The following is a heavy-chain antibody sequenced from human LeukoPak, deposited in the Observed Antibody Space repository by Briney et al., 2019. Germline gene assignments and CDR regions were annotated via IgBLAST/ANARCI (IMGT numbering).Heavy chain of an antibody. J-gene: IGHJ5*02. V-gene: IGHV4-59*01. D-gene: IGHD5-24*01. CDR3: ARWGREGNWFDP. CDR1: GGSISSYY. CDR2: IYYSGST. Sequence: SETLSLTCTVSGGSISSYYWSWIRQPPGKGLHWIGYIYYSGSTNYNPSLKSRVTISVDTSKNQFSLKLSSVTAADTAVYYCARWGREGNWFDPWGQGTLVTVSS.